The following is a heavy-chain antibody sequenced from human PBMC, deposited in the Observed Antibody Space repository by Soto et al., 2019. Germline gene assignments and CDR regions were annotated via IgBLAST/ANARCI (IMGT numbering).Heavy chain of an antibody. CDR1: GYTFTSYD. CDR3: ARERKFDFWRKGLDV. V-gene: IGHV1-8*01. CDR2: MDPNSGST. D-gene: IGHD3-3*01. J-gene: IGHJ6*02. Sequence: QAQLVQSGAEVKKPGASVKVSCKASGYTFTSYDINWVRQAPGQGLEWLGWMDPNSGSTGYAQNFQGRVTMTRKISINTANLELSSLRSEDTAVYYCARERKFDFWRKGLDVWGQGTTVTVSS.